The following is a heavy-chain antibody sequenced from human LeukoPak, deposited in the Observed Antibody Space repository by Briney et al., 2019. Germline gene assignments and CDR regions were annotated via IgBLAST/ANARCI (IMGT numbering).Heavy chain of an antibody. D-gene: IGHD3-16*01. Sequence: ASVKVSCKASGYTFTSYGISWVRQAPGQGLEWMGWISAYNGNTNYAQKLQGRVTMTTDTSTSTAYMELRSLRSDDTAVYYCARDYDYVWGSPGSPFDIGGQGTMVTVSS. CDR2: ISAYNGNT. J-gene: IGHJ3*02. CDR1: GYTFTSYG. CDR3: ARDYDYVWGSPGSPFDI. V-gene: IGHV1-18*01.